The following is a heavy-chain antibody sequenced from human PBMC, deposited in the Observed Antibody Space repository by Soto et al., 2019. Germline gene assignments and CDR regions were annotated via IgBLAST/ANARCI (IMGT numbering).Heavy chain of an antibody. Sequence: SETLSLTCTVSGGSISGYYWSWIRQPPGKGLEWIGYMYNTGSTVYNPSFKSRVTISVDTSKNQFSLKLNSVTAADTAVYYCAKDLVLRYFDWLPQYFDYWGQGTLVTVSS. V-gene: IGHV4-59*01. CDR2: MYNTGST. CDR3: AKDLVLRYFDWLPQYFDY. J-gene: IGHJ4*02. CDR1: GGSISGYY. D-gene: IGHD3-9*01.